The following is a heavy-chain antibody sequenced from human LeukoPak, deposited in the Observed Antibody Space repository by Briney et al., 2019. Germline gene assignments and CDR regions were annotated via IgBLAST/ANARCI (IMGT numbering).Heavy chain of an antibody. Sequence: PGGSLRLSCAASGFTFSIFWMHWVRRAPGEGPVWVSRINSDGSSTDYADSVKGRFTISRDNAKNTLYLQMNSLRTEDTAVYYCARRWAVAAVDYWGQGTLVTVSS. CDR2: INSDGSST. CDR1: GFTFSIFW. CDR3: ARRWAVAAVDY. V-gene: IGHV3-74*01. J-gene: IGHJ4*02. D-gene: IGHD6-19*01.